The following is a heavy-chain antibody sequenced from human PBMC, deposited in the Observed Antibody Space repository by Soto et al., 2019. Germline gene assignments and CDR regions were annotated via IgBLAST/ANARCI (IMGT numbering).Heavy chain of an antibody. Sequence: QVQLVQSGAEVKKPGSSVKVSCKASGGTFSSYAISWVRQAPGQGLEWMGGVIPIFGTANYAQKFQGRVTITADESTSTAYMELSSLRSEDTAVYYCAKASHNGFCSSTTCSYSVYFDYWGQGTLVTVPS. D-gene: IGHD2-2*03. CDR2: VIPIFGTA. CDR3: AKASHNGFCSSTTCSYSVYFDY. CDR1: GGTFSSYA. V-gene: IGHV1-69*01. J-gene: IGHJ4*02.